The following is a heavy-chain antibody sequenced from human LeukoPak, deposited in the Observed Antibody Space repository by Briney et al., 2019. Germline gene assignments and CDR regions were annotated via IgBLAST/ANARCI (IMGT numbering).Heavy chain of an antibody. Sequence: SVKVSCKASGGTFSSYAISWVRQAPGQGLEWMGGIIPIFGTANYAQKFQGRVTITADKSTSTAYMELSSLRSEDTAVYYCARDRVGSPEVAFDIWGQGTMVTVS. CDR3: ARDRVGSPEVAFDI. V-gene: IGHV1-69*06. D-gene: IGHD3-10*01. CDR1: GGTFSSYA. CDR2: IIPIFGTA. J-gene: IGHJ3*02.